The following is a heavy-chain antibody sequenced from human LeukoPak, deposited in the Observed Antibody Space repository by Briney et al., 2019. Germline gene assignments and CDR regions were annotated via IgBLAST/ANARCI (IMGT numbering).Heavy chain of an antibody. CDR2: IKSKTDGGTT. D-gene: IGHD1-26*01. CDR3: TTEGTTRSYYYYGMDV. V-gene: IGHV3-15*01. Sequence: GGSLRLSCAASGSTFSNAWMSWVRQAPGKGLEWVGRIKSKTDGGTTDYAAPVKGRFTISRDDSKNTLYLQMNSLKTEDTAVYYCTTEGTTRSYYYYGMDVWGQGTTVTVSS. CDR1: GSTFSNAW. J-gene: IGHJ6*02.